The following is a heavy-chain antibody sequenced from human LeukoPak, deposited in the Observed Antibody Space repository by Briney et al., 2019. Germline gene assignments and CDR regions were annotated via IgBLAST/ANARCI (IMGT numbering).Heavy chain of an antibody. J-gene: IGHJ4*02. V-gene: IGHV4-31*03. CDR1: GDSISSGDCY. Sequence: PSETLSLTCTVSGDSISSGDCYWSWIRQHPGEGLEWIGYIYYSGRTYYNPSLESRVTISVDTSKNQFSLRLNSVTAADTAVYYCARDRLDNGWSTLDSWGRGTLVTVSS. CDR2: IYYSGRT. CDR3: ARDRLDNGWSTLDS. D-gene: IGHD6-19*01.